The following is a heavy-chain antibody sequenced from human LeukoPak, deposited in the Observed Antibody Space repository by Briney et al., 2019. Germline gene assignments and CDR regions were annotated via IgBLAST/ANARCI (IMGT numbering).Heavy chain of an antibody. CDR1: GFTFSSHA. J-gene: IGHJ6*04. CDR3: ARPGCGGNCYYRMDV. Sequence: PGGSLRLSCAAFGFTFSSHAMTWVRQAPGKGLEWVSAVRDSGSTTFYADSVKGRFAISRDNSRNTLFLQMNSLRADDTAVYYCARPGCGGNCYYRMDVWGKGTTVTVSS. CDR2: VRDSGSTT. V-gene: IGHV3-23*01. D-gene: IGHD2-21*01.